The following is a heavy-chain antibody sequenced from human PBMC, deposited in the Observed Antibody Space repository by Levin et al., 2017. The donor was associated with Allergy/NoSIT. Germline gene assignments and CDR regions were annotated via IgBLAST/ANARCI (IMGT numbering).Heavy chain of an antibody. J-gene: IGHJ3*02. CDR3: ARERGYPLLWFGESYGGAFDI. CDR1: GGSISSGGYS. Sequence: SETLSLTCAVSGGSISSGGYSWSWIRQPPGKGLEWIGYIYHSGSTYYNPSLKSRVTISVDRSKNQFSLKLSSVTAADTAVYCCARERGYPLLWFGESYGGAFDIWGQGTMVTVSS. D-gene: IGHD3-10*01. V-gene: IGHV4-30-2*01. CDR2: IYHSGST.